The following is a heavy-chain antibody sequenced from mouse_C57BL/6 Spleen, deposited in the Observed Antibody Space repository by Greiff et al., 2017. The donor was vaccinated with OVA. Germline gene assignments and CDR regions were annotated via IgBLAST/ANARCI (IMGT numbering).Heavy chain of an antibody. D-gene: IGHD2-12*01. CDR3: ARYYNYSYDGLDY. CDR2: INPNNGGT. J-gene: IGHJ4*01. CDR1: GYTFTDYY. V-gene: IGHV1-26*01. Sequence: EVQLQQSGPELVKPGASVKISCKASGYTFTDYYMNWVKQSPGKSLEWIGDINPNNGGTSYNQKFKGKATLTVDKSSSTAYMGLRSLTSEDSAVYYCARYYNYSYDGLDYWGQGTAVTVSS.